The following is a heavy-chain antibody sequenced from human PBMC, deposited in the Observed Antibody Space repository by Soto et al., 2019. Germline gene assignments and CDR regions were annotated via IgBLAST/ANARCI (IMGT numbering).Heavy chain of an antibody. Sequence: SDTLSLTCTVSGDSVSSSSYYWGWIRQPPGKGLEWIGTIYYTGTTSYSPSLKRRVTISVDTSKTQFSLKLSSVTATDTAVYYCAGRRAGDYYFDYWGQGTLVTVS. CDR2: IYYTGTT. CDR3: AGRRAGDYYFDY. CDR1: GDSVSSSSYY. J-gene: IGHJ4*02. V-gene: IGHV4-39*01. D-gene: IGHD1-26*01.